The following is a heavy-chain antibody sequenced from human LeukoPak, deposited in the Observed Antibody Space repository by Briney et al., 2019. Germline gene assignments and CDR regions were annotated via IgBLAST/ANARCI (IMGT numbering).Heavy chain of an antibody. Sequence: PGGSLRLSCAASGFTFSSYSMNWVRQAPGKGLEWVSSISSSSSYIYYADSVKGRFTISRDNAKNSLYLQMNSLRAEDTAVYYCARVKLARYFDWLSTSVDAFDIWGQGTMVTVSS. J-gene: IGHJ3*02. D-gene: IGHD3-9*01. CDR2: ISSSSSYI. CDR1: GFTFSSYS. V-gene: IGHV3-21*01. CDR3: ARVKLARYFDWLSTSVDAFDI.